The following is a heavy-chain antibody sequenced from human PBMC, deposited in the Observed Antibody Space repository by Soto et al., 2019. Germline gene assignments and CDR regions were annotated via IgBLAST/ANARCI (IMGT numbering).Heavy chain of an antibody. Sequence: SETLSLTCTVSGGSLRSYYWYWIRQPAGKGLEWIGYVYYSVSTSYNPSLKSRATISVDTSKNQFSLKLNSVTAADTALYYCARGGYCSGGSCFRWAVDIWGQGTMVTVSS. CDR2: VYYSVST. CDR3: ARGGYCSGGSCFRWAVDI. J-gene: IGHJ3*02. V-gene: IGHV4-59*01. CDR1: GGSLRSYY. D-gene: IGHD2-15*01.